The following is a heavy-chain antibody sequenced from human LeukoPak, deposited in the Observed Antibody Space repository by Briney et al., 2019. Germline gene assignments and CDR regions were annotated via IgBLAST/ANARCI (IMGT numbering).Heavy chain of an antibody. V-gene: IGHV3-7*01. J-gene: IGHJ4*02. CDR2: INPDGNKK. CDR1: GLTFTSSW. CDR3: ARDLAYSRLDY. D-gene: IGHD5-18*01. Sequence: GGSLRLSCAVSGLTFTSSWMDWVRQAPGKGLEWVASINPDGNKKYSADSVKGRFTISRDNAENSLYLQMNSLRVEDTAFYYCARDLAYSRLDYWGQGMLVTVSS.